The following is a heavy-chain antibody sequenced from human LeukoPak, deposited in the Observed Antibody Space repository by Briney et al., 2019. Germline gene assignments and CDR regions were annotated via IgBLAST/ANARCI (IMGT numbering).Heavy chain of an antibody. V-gene: IGHV1-24*01. CDR2: FDPEDGET. Sequence: ASVKVSCKVSGYTLTELSMHWVRQAPGKGLEWMGGFDPEDGETIYAQKFQGRVTMTEDTSTDTAYMELSSLRPEDTAVYYCATFLYGDSGYEGSVFDYWGQGTPVTVSS. J-gene: IGHJ4*02. CDR3: ATFLYGDSGYEGSVFDY. CDR1: GYTLTELS. D-gene: IGHD5-12*01.